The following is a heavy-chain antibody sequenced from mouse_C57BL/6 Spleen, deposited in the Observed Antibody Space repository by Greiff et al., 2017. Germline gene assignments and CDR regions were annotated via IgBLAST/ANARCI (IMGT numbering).Heavy chain of an antibody. J-gene: IGHJ3*01. CDR3: ARQGPNWEGAY. Sequence: QVQLQQSGPELVKPGASVKISCKASGYAFSSSWMNWVKQRPGKGLEWIGRIYPGDGDTNYNGKFKGKATLTADKSSSTADMQLSSLTSEDSAVYFCARQGPNWEGAYWGQGTLVTVSA. V-gene: IGHV1-82*01. CDR2: IYPGDGDT. CDR1: GYAFSSSW. D-gene: IGHD4-1*02.